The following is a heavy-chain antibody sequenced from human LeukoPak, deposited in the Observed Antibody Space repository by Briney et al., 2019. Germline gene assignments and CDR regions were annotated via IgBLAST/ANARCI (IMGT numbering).Heavy chain of an antibody. CDR2: ISSSGSTI. V-gene: IGHV3-48*03. CDR3: ARVGYSYGYYYYYGMDV. D-gene: IGHD5-18*01. CDR1: GFTLSSYE. J-gene: IGHJ6*04. Sequence: QPGGSLRLSCAASGFTLSSYEMNWVRQAPGKGLEWVSYISSSGSTIYYADSVKGRFTISRDNAKNSLYLQMNSLRAEDTAVYYCARVGYSYGYYYYYGMDVWGKGTTVTVSS.